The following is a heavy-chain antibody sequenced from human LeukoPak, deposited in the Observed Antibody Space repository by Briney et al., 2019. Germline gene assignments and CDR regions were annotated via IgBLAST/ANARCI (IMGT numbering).Heavy chain of an antibody. J-gene: IGHJ6*02. V-gene: IGHV4-31*03. CDR1: GGSISSGGYY. Sequence: SQTLSLTCTVSGGSISSGGYYWSWIRQHPGKGLEWIGYIYYSGSTYYNPSLKSRVTISVDTSKNQFSLKLSSVTAADTAVYYCARASPTSIAVYYWGQGTTVTVSS. CDR2: IYYSGST. CDR3: ARASPTSIAVYY. D-gene: IGHD6-19*01.